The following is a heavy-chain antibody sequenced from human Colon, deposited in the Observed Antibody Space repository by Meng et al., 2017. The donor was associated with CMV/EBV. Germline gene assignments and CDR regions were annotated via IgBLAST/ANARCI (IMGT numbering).Heavy chain of an antibody. Sequence: VSIHWAASGFIFKDHYMDWVRRAPGKGLEWVGRSRIKAFNYATEYAASVQGRFTISRDDSKTSVYLDMNSLRAEDTAVYYCSRDLFDWGQGTLVTVSS. V-gene: IGHV3-72*01. D-gene: IGHD2-21*01. CDR2: SRIKAFNYAT. J-gene: IGHJ4*02. CDR1: GFIFKDHY. CDR3: SRDLFD.